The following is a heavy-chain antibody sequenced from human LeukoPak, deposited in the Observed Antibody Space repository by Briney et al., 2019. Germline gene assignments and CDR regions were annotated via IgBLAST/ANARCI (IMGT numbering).Heavy chain of an antibody. CDR3: ARAPRDGYNANFDI. V-gene: IGHV1-69*13. J-gene: IGHJ3*02. D-gene: IGHD5-24*01. Sequence: SVKVSFKASGGTFSSYAISWVRQAPGQGLEWMGGIIPIFGTANYAQKFQGRVTITADESTSTAYMELSSLRSEDTAVYYCARAPRDGYNANFDIWGQGTMVTVSS. CDR2: IIPIFGTA. CDR1: GGTFSSYA.